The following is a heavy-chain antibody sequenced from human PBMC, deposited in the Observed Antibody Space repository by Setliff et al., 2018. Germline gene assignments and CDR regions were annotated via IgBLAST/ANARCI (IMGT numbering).Heavy chain of an antibody. CDR2: FSAYNGNT. Sequence: ASEKVSCKASGYTFTSYGISWVRQAPGQGLEWMGWFSAYNGNTNYEQKPQGRVTMTTDTSTSTAYIEPRSLRSDDTAVYSCAREPIAVAVDHNWFDPWGQGTLVTVSS. D-gene: IGHD6-19*01. CDR1: GYTFTSYG. CDR3: AREPIAVAVDHNWFDP. J-gene: IGHJ5*02. V-gene: IGHV1-18*01.